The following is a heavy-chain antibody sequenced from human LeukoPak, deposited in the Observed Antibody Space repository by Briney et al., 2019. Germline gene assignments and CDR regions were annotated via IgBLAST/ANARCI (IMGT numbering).Heavy chain of an antibody. CDR2: ISYDGSNK. J-gene: IGHJ4*02. Sequence: GGSLRLSCAASGFTFSSYAMHRVRQAPGKGLEWVAVISYDGSNKYYADSVKGRFTISRDNSKNTLYLQMNSLRAEDTAVYYCARDADTAMVIGYYFDYWGQGTLVTVSS. D-gene: IGHD5-18*01. CDR3: ARDADTAMVIGYYFDY. V-gene: IGHV3-30-3*01. CDR1: GFTFSSYA.